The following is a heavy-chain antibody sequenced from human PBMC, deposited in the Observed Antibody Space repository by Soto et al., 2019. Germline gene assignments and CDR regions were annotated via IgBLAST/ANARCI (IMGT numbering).Heavy chain of an antibody. Sequence: SETLSLTCAVSGGSISSGGYSWSWIRQPPGKGLEWIGYIYHSGSTYYNPSLKSRVTISVDRSKNQFSLKLSSVTAADTAVYYCARVNTMIFYYFDYWGPGTLVTVSS. J-gene: IGHJ4*02. CDR2: IYHSGST. V-gene: IGHV4-30-2*01. CDR1: GGSISSGGYS. D-gene: IGHD3-22*01. CDR3: ARVNTMIFYYFDY.